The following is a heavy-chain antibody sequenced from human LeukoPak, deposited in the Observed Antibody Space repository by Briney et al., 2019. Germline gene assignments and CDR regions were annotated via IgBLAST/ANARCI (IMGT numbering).Heavy chain of an antibody. Sequence: GGSLRLSCVASGFTFGKYWMSWVRQAPGKGLEWVAGIKKDGSAKFYVDSVKGRFTISRDNTKNSLYLQMNSLGVEDTAVYYCGRGSGAPDCWGQGTLVTVSS. J-gene: IGHJ4*02. D-gene: IGHD2-21*01. CDR3: GRGSGAPDC. V-gene: IGHV3-7*04. CDR2: IKKDGSAK. CDR1: GFTFGKYW.